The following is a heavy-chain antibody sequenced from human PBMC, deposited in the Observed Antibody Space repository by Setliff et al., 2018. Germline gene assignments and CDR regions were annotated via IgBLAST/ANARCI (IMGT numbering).Heavy chain of an antibody. Sequence: GESLKISCKGSGYSFSNFWIGWVRQMPGKGLEWMGIIYPGDSDTKYSPSFQGQVTISADKSISTAYLQLSSLKASDTAMYYCARQAGNSNIDYWGRGTLVTVS. J-gene: IGHJ4*02. CDR3: ARQAGNSNIDY. CDR1: GYSFSNFW. CDR2: IYPGDSDT. D-gene: IGHD6-19*01. V-gene: IGHV5-51*01.